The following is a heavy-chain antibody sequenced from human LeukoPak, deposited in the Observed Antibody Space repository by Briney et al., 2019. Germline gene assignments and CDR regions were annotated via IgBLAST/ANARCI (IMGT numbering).Heavy chain of an antibody. V-gene: IGHV4-59*01. CDR1: GGSISSYY. CDR3: ASTRIPAAEVDY. J-gene: IGHJ4*02. Sequence: SETLSLTCTVSGGSISSYYWNWIRQSPGKGLEWIAYMFYSGTTNYNPSLKSRVTISVDTSKNQFSLKLASVTAADTAVYYCASTRIPAAEVDYWGQGTLVTVSS. CDR2: MFYSGTT. D-gene: IGHD6-13*01.